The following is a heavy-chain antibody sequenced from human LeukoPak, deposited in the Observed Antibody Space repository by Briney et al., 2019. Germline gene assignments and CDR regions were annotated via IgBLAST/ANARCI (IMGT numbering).Heavy chain of an antibody. CDR3: ARGPYYDFWSGYPYFDY. V-gene: IGHV4-61*02. Sequence: SETLSLTCTVSGGSIYSGTYYWGWIRQPAGKGLEWIGRFYTSGRTNYNPSLKSRVTMSVDTSKNQFSLELTSVTAADTAVYYCARGPYYDFWSGYPYFDYWGQGTLVTVSS. CDR2: FYTSGRT. D-gene: IGHD3-3*01. CDR1: GGSIYSGTYY. J-gene: IGHJ4*02.